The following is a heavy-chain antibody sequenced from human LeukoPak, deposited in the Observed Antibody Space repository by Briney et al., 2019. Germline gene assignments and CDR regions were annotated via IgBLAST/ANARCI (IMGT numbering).Heavy chain of an antibody. D-gene: IGHD4-17*01. CDR3: ARRPNLPADDGDYWRFDV. CDR2: VYYSGGT. CDR1: GVSISRSFYY. Sequence: SETLSLTCSISGVSISRSFYYWAWIRQPPGKRREGFGNVYYSGGTYYNPSLKSRVSMSVDTSQNQFSLTLTSVTAADTAVYFCARRPNLPADDGDYWRFDVWGQGRRVTVSS. J-gene: IGHJ3*01. V-gene: IGHV4-39*01.